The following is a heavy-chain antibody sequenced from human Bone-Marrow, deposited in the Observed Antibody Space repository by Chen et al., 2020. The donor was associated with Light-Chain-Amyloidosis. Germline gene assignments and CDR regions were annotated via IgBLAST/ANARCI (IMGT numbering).Heavy chain of an antibody. CDR3: GGGDFWKKDAFDI. J-gene: IGHJ3*02. CDR1: GGSFSGYY. CDR2: INHSGST. Sequence: QVQLQQWGAGLLKPSETLSLTCAVYGGSFSGYYWSWIRQPPGKGLGWIGEINHSGSTNYNPSLKSRVTISVDTSKNQFSLKLSSVTAADTAVYYCGGGDFWKKDAFDIWGQGTMVTVSS. V-gene: IGHV4-34*01. D-gene: IGHD3-3*01.